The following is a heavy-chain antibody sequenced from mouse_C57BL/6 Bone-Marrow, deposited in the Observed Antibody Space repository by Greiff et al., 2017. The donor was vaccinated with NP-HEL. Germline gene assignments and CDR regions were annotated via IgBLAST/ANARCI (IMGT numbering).Heavy chain of an antibody. CDR1: GYSITSGYY. CDR2: ISYDGSN. D-gene: IGHD1-1*01. Sequence: VQLQESGPGLVKPSQSLSLTCSVTGYSITSGYYWNWIRQFPGNKLAWMGYISYDGSNNYNPSLKNRISLTRDTSKTQFFLTFTSVTTEDTATYSCARDPSYYFGSFDCWGRGNTLTVSA. J-gene: IGHJ2*01. CDR3: ARDPSYYFGSFDC. V-gene: IGHV3-6*01.